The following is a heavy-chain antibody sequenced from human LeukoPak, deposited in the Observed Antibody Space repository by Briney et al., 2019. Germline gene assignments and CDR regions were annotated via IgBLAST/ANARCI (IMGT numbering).Heavy chain of an antibody. Sequence: GGSLRLSCAASGFTFSSYGMHWVRQAPGKGLEWVAVISYDGSNKYYADSVKGRFTISRDNSKNTLYLQMNSLRAEDTAVYYCAKGWAGRFDPWGQRTLVTVSS. V-gene: IGHV3-30*18. D-gene: IGHD3-10*01. CDR2: ISYDGSNK. CDR1: GFTFSSYG. J-gene: IGHJ5*02. CDR3: AKGWAGRFDP.